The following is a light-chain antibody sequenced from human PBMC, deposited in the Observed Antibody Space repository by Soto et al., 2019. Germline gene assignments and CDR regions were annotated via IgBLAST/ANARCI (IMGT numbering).Light chain of an antibody. CDR2: DVS. CDR1: SSDVGGYNY. J-gene: IGLJ2*01. Sequence: QSALTQPASVSGSPGQSIPISCSGTSSDVGGYNYVSWYQQHLGKAPKLMVYDVSNRPSGVSNRFSGSKSGNTASLTISGLQAEDEADYYCSSYTTSSTLIFGGGTKVTVL. CDR3: SSYTTSSTLI. V-gene: IGLV2-14*01.